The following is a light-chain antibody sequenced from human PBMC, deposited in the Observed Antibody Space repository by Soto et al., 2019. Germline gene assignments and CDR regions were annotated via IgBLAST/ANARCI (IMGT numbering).Light chain of an antibody. CDR1: SSDIGPYNF. CDR2: DVN. Sequence: QSALTQPASVSGSPGQSITISCTGTSSDIGPYNFVSWYQQHPGKAPKLMLYDVNIRPSGVSNRFSGSKSGNTASLTISGLQAEDEADYYCASGPTSTNMLFGGGTQLTVL. J-gene: IGLJ2*01. CDR3: ASGPTSTNML. V-gene: IGLV2-14*03.